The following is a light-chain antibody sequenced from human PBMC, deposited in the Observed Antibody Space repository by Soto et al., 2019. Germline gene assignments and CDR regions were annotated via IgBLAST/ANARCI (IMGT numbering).Light chain of an antibody. CDR3: QHYNSYSEA. V-gene: IGKV1-5*03. CDR2: KAS. CDR1: QTISSW. Sequence: DIPVTPAPSTPSGSVGDKVNIPCLASQTISSWLAWYQQKPGKAPKLLIYKASTLKSGVPSRFSGSGSGTEFTLTISSLQPDDFATYYCQHYNSYSEAFGQGTKVDIK. J-gene: IGKJ1*01.